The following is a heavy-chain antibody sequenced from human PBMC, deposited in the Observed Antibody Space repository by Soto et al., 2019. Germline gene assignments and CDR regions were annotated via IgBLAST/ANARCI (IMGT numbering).Heavy chain of an antibody. CDR1: GFTFSSYA. J-gene: IGHJ6*02. V-gene: IGHV3-23*01. CDR2: ISGSGGST. CDR3: AKMVSPGPYYYYGMDV. Sequence: GGSLGLSCAASGFTFSSYAMSWVRQAPGKGLEWVSAISGSGGSTYYADSVKGRFTISRDNSKNTLYLQMNSLRAEDTAVYYCAKMVSPGPYYYYGMDVWGQGTTVTVSS. D-gene: IGHD2-8*01.